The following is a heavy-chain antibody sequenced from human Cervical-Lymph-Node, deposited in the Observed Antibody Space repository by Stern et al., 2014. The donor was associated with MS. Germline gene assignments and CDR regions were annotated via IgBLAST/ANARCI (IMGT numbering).Heavy chain of an antibody. Sequence: VQLVESGPGLVKPSQTLSLTCTVSGGSISSGSYYWSWIRQPAGKGLEWIGRIYTRGSTNYNPSLKSRVTLQEDTSTTQFSLKLSSVPAADTAVYYCARVAYYGDYERIDYWGQGTLVTVSS. D-gene: IGHD4-17*01. CDR3: ARVAYYGDYERIDY. CDR1: GGSISSGSYY. J-gene: IGHJ4*02. CDR2: IYTRGST. V-gene: IGHV4-61*02.